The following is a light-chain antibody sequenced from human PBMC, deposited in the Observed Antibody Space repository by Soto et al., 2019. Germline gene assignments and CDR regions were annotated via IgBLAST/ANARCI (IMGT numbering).Light chain of an antibody. CDR1: SSNIGAGYD. J-gene: IGLJ2*01. Sequence: QSVLTQPTSVSGATGQRVTISCTGSSSNIGAGYDVHWYQQLPGTAPKLLIYGNSNRPSGVPDRFSGSKSGTSASLAITGLQAEDEADYYCQSNDSSLSVVFGGGTKLTVL. CDR3: QSNDSSLSVV. CDR2: GNS. V-gene: IGLV1-40*01.